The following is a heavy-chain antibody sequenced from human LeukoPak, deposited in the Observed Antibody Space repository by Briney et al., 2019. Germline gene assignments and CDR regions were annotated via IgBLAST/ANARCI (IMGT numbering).Heavy chain of an antibody. CDR1: GFTFSGYS. J-gene: IGHJ4*02. D-gene: IGHD6-19*01. Sequence: KTGGSLRLSCAASGFTFSGYSLNWVRQAPGKGLEWVSSISSGSSYIYYADSVKGRFTISRDNAKNSLYLQMNSLRAEDTAVYYCARDNSYSSGWRYWGQGTLVTVSS. CDR3: ARDNSYSSGWRY. CDR2: ISSGSSYI. V-gene: IGHV3-21*01.